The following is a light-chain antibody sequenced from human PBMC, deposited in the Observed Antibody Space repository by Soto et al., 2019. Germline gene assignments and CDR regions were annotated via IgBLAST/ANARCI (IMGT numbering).Light chain of an antibody. Sequence: EIVLTQSPATLSLSPGERATLSCRASQNVSDYLAWYQQKPGQAPRPHIYYASTRATDVPASFSGRGSGTDFTPTIISLEPAEFAAYDCQLSSNWPPFGHGTRLEIK. V-gene: IGKV3-11*01. CDR1: QNVSDY. J-gene: IGKJ5*01. CDR3: QLSSNWPP. CDR2: YAS.